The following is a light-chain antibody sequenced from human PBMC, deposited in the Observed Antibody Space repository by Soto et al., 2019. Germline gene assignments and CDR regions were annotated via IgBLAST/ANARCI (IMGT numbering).Light chain of an antibody. CDR2: GAS. CDR1: RSVSSSY. CDR3: QQYGSSPQT. Sequence: EIVLTQSPGTLSLSPGERATLSCRASRSVSSSYLAWYQQKPGQAPRLLIYGASSRATGIPDRFSGSGSGTDFTLTISRLEPEEFAVYYCQQYGSSPQTFGQGTKVEI. J-gene: IGKJ1*01. V-gene: IGKV3-20*01.